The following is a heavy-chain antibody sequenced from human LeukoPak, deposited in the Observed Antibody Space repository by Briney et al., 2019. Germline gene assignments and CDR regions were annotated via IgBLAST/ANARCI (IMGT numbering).Heavy chain of an antibody. CDR2: IYYSGST. CDR3: ARDHYSSGWGYYYYYYMDV. CDR1: GGSISSSSYS. J-gene: IGHJ6*03. D-gene: IGHD6-19*01. Sequence: SETLSLTCTVSGGSISSSSYSWGWIRQPPGKGLEWIGSIYYSGSTYYNPSLKSRVTISVDTSKNQFSLKLSSVTAADTAVYYCARDHYSSGWGYYYYYYMDVWGKGTTVTVSS. V-gene: IGHV4-39*07.